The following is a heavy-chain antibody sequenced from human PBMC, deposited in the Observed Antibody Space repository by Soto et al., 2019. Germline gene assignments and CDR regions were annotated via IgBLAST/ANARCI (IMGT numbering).Heavy chain of an antibody. Sequence: SETLSLTCAFYCGSFRGYYWSRIRHPPGKGREWIGEINHSGSTNYNPSLKSRVTISVDTSKNQFSLKLSSVTAADTAVYYCARRAVVPAASAYCGGDCYSGYFDYWGQGTLVTVSS. CDR2: INHSGST. CDR1: CGSFRGYY. D-gene: IGHD2-21*02. V-gene: IGHV4-34*01. J-gene: IGHJ4*02. CDR3: ARRAVVPAASAYCGGDCYSGYFDY.